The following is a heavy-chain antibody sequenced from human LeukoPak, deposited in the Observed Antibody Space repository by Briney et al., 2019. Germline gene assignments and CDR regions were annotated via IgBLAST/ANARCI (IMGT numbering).Heavy chain of an antibody. V-gene: IGHV1-69*04. J-gene: IGHJ5*02. Sequence: ASVKVSCKASGGTFSSYAVSWVRQAPGQGLEWTGRIISILDIVNYAQKFQGRVTITADKSTSTAYMELSSLRSEDTAVYYCARGRGIAAAGTCWFDPWGQGTLVTVST. D-gene: IGHD6-13*01. CDR2: IISILDIV. CDR1: GGTFSSYA. CDR3: ARGRGIAAAGTCWFDP.